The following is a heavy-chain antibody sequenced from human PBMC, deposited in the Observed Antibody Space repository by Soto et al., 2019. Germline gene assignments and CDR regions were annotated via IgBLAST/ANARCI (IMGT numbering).Heavy chain of an antibody. Sequence: GESLKISCKGSGYSFTYYWIAWVRQRPGKDLEWMGIIYPNDADTRYNPSFQGQVTISADKSISTAYLQWSSLKASDTAMYYCARLTTVTPDYYYYGMDVWGQGTTVTVSS. CDR3: ARLTTVTPDYYYYGMDV. CDR1: GYSFTYYW. V-gene: IGHV5-51*01. CDR2: IYPNDADT. J-gene: IGHJ6*02. D-gene: IGHD4-17*01.